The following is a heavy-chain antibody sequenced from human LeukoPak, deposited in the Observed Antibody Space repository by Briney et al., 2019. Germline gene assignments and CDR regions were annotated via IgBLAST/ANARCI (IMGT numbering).Heavy chain of an antibody. CDR1: GYSFTSYW. J-gene: IGHJ5*02. D-gene: IGHD6-13*01. Sequence: GESLKISCKGSGYSFTSYWIGWVRQMPGKGLEWMGIIYPGDSGTRYSPSFQGQATISADKSISTAYLQWSSLKASDTAMYYCARRGGGSRWYLDWFDPWGQGTLVTVSS. CDR2: IYPGDSGT. V-gene: IGHV5-51*01. CDR3: ARRGGGSRWYLDWFDP.